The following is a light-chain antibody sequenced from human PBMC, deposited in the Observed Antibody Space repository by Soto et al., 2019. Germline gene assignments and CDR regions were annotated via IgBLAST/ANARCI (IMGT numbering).Light chain of an antibody. CDR1: QSVSTY. V-gene: IGKV3-11*01. Sequence: ETLLTQSPGTLSLSPGERATLSCRASQSVSTYLAWYQQKPGQGPRLLIYDASTRATGIPARFSGSGSGTEFTLTISSLESEDFAVYFCQQRSNWPSITFGQGTRLEIK. CDR2: DAS. CDR3: QQRSNWPSIT. J-gene: IGKJ5*01.